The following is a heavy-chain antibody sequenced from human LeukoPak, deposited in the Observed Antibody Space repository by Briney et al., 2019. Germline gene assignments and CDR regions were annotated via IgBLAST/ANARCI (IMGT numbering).Heavy chain of an antibody. J-gene: IGHJ4*02. CDR2: ISWNSGSI. CDR1: GFKFDDYA. CDR3: ARFGYGSGYDY. D-gene: IGHD3-10*01. Sequence: PGRSLRLSCAASGFKFDDYAMHWVRQAPGKGLEWVSGISWNSGSIGYADSVKGRFTISRDNAKNSLYLQMNSLRAEDTAVYYCARFGYGSGYDYWGQGTLVTVSS. V-gene: IGHV3-9*01.